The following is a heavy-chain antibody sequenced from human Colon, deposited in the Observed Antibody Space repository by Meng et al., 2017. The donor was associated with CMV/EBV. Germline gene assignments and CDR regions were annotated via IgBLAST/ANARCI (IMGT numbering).Heavy chain of an antibody. J-gene: IGHJ6*02. Sequence: GESLKISCATSGFTFDNYAMSWVRQAPGKGLEWVSAIVGGGGSRTYYADSVKGRFTISRDNSKSTLYLQINSPRVEDTAVYYCAKRGYCSGSSCYTLNYYYYAVDVWGQETTVTVSS. V-gene: IGHV3-23*01. CDR2: IVGGGGSRT. D-gene: IGHD2-15*01. CDR1: GFTFDNYA. CDR3: AKRGYCSGSSCYTLNYYYYAVDV.